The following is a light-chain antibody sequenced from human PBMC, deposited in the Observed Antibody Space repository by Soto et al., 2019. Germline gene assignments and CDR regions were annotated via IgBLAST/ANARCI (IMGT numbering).Light chain of an antibody. Sequence: DIQMTQSPSTLPASVGDRVTITCRASQSISNWLAWYQQKPGKAPHLLIYDASRLQSGVPSRFSGSGSGPDFTLTFSSLQPDDFATYYCQHRGVGPGTKVASK. V-gene: IGKV1-5*01. J-gene: IGKJ3*01. CDR2: DAS. CDR3: QHRG. CDR1: QSISNW.